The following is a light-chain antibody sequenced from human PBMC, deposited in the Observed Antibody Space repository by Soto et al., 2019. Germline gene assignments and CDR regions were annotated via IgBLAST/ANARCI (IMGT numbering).Light chain of an antibody. CDR2: DVT. J-gene: IGLJ1*01. V-gene: IGLV2-11*01. CDR1: SSDVGTYNY. Sequence: QSALTQPRSVSGSPGQSVTISCTGTSSDVGTYNYVSWYQQHPGKAPKLIIYDVTKWPSGVPDRFSGSKSGNTASLTISGLQAEDEAHYYCSSYTTSYFYVFGPGTKLTVL. CDR3: SSYTTSYFYV.